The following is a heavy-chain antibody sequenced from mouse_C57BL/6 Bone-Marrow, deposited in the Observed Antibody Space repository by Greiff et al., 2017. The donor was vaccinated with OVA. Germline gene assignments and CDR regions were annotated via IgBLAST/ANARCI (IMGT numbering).Heavy chain of an antibody. CDR1: GYTFTDYE. V-gene: IGHV1-15*01. Sequence: SGAELVRPGASVTLSCKASGYTFTDYEMHWVKQTPVHGLEWIGAIDPETGGTAYNQKFKGKAILTADKSSSTAYMELRSLTSEDSAVYYCTPRYYFFDYWGQGTTLTVSS. J-gene: IGHJ2*01. D-gene: IGHD2-1*01. CDR2: IDPETGGT. CDR3: TPRYYFFDY.